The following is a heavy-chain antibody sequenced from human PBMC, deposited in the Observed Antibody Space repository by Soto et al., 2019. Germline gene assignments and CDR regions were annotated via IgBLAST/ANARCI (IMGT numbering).Heavy chain of an antibody. Sequence: GGSLRLSCAASGFTVSNNYMSWVRQAPGKGLEWVSVICSGSSTYHADSVKGRFTISRDNSKNTLYLQMHSLRAEDTAVYYCARDLNIWGSYRFDYWGQGTLVTVSS. J-gene: IGHJ4*02. CDR3: ARDLNIWGSYRFDY. CDR1: GFTVSNNY. D-gene: IGHD3-16*02. CDR2: ICSGSST. V-gene: IGHV3-53*01.